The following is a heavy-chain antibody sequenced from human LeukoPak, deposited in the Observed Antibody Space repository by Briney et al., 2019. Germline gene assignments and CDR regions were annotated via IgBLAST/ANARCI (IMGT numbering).Heavy chain of an antibody. CDR3: ARGYGSSGYIYYYYYMDV. CDR1: GYVFTGYY. V-gene: IGHV1-8*02. J-gene: IGHJ6*03. CDR2: MHPNSGNT. D-gene: IGHD5-12*01. Sequence: ASVKVSCKASGYVFTGYYMHWVRQAPGQGLEWMGWMHPNSGNTGYAQKFQGRVTMTRNTSISTAYMELSSLRSEDTAVYYCARGYGSSGYIYYYYYMDVWGKGTTVTISS.